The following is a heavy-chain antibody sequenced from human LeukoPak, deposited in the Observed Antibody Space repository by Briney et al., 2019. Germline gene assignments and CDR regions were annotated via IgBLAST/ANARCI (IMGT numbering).Heavy chain of an antibody. D-gene: IGHD3-3*01. V-gene: IGHV3-20*04. CDR1: GFTFDDYG. J-gene: IGHJ4*02. CDR2: INWNGGST. Sequence: PGGSLRLSCAASGFTFDDYGMSWVRHAPGKGLEWVSGINWNGGSTGYADSVKGRFTISRDNAKNSLYLQMNSLRAEDTALYYCARVMYYDFWSGSPDYWGQGTLVTVSS. CDR3: ARVMYYDFWSGSPDY.